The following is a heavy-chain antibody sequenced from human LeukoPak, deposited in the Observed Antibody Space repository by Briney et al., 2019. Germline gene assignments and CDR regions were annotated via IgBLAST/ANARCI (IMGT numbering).Heavy chain of an antibody. CDR1: GFTFSSYA. J-gene: IGHJ3*02. V-gene: IGHV3-23*01. Sequence: GGSLRLSCAASGFTFSSYAMSWVRQAPGKGLEWVSAISGSGGSTYYADSVKGRFTISRDSSKNTLYLQMNSLRVEDTAVYLCARASSGSYWLTGDAFDIWGQGAMVTVSS. CDR3: ARASSGSYWLTGDAFDI. CDR2: ISGSGGST. D-gene: IGHD1-26*01.